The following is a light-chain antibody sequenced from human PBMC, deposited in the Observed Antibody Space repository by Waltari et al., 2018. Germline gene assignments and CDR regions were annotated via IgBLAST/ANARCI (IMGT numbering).Light chain of an antibody. J-gene: IGLJ3*02. CDR2: SNN. V-gene: IGLV1-44*01. CDR3: AAWDDSLNGWV. Sequence: QSVLTQPPSASGTPGQRVTISCSGSSSNIGSNTVNWYQQLPGTSPQLLIYSNNQRPSVVPDRFSGSKSGTSASLAISGLQSEDEADYYCAAWDDSLNGWVFGGGTKLTVL. CDR1: SSNIGSNT.